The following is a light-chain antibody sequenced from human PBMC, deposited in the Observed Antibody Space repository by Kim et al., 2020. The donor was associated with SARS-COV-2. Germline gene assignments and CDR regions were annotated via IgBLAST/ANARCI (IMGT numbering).Light chain of an antibody. CDR2: ETS. CDR3: QQYSTFSRT. J-gene: IGKJ4*01. Sequence: DIQMTQSPSTLSASVGDRVTITCRASQSVSDWLAWYQQKPGKAPHLLISETSRLQSGVPARFSGSRSGAEFTLTISSLQPDDFATYYCQQYSTFSRTFGGGTKVDIK. CDR1: QSVSDW. V-gene: IGKV1-5*03.